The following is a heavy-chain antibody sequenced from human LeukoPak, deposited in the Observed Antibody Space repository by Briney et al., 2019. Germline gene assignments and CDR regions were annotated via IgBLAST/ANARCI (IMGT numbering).Heavy chain of an antibody. CDR1: GYSISSGYY. J-gene: IGHJ6*03. CDR2: IYHSGST. D-gene: IGHD5-12*01. CDR3: ARNKPRGHIYSGYDFGKYYYYYMDV. Sequence: SETLSLTCTVSGYSISSGYYWGWIRQPPGKGLEWIGSIYHSGSTYYNPSLKSRVTISVDTSKNQFSLKLSSVTAADTAVYYCARNKPRGHIYSGYDFGKYYYYYMDVWGKGTTVTVSS. V-gene: IGHV4-38-2*02.